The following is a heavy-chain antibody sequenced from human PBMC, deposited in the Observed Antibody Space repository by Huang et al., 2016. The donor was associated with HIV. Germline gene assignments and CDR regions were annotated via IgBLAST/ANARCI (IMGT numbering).Heavy chain of an antibody. Sequence: QVQLHQWGAGLLKPSETLSLTCVVYGGSFSGYYWGWLRQPPGKGLEGIGEITHSGSTNYIPSLKSRVTISEETSKNQFSLKLSSVTAADTAVYYCARAPHYGAGSYYYWGQGTLVTVSS. J-gene: IGHJ4*02. D-gene: IGHD3-10*01. CDR1: GGSFSGYY. CDR2: ITHSGST. V-gene: IGHV4-34*01. CDR3: ARAPHYGAGSYYY.